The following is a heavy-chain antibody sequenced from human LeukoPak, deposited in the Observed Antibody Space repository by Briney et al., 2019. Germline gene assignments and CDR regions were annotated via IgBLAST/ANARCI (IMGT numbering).Heavy chain of an antibody. V-gene: IGHV3-21*01. D-gene: IGHD6-6*01. CDR2: ISSSSSYI. CDR3: ARRYSSSSPFDY. Sequence: PGGSLRLSCAASGFTFSSYGTSWVRQAPGKGLEWVSSISSSSSYIYYADSVKGRFTISRDNAKNSLYLQMNSLRAEDTAVYYCARRYSSSSPFDYWGQGTLVTVSS. CDR1: GFTFSSYG. J-gene: IGHJ4*02.